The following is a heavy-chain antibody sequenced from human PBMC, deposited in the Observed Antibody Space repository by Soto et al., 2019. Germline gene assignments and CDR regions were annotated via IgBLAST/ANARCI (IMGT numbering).Heavy chain of an antibody. D-gene: IGHD1-26*01. CDR1: GFTFSSDG. J-gene: IGHJ4*02. CDR3: AKSLSVGATTPFDY. Sequence: EVQLLESGGGLVQPGGSLRLSCAASGFTFSSDGMSWVRQAPGKGLEWVSAISGSGYSTYYADSVKGRFTISRDNSKNTLYLQMNSLRAEDTAVYYCAKSLSVGATTPFDYWGQGTLVTVSS. CDR2: ISGSGYST. V-gene: IGHV3-23*01.